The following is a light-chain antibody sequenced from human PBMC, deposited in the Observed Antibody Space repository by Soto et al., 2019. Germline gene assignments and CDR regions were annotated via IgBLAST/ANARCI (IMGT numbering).Light chain of an antibody. CDR1: SSDVGGYNY. J-gene: IGLJ1*01. CDR3: SAYTRSSPFV. Sequence: QSVLTQPASVSGSPGQSITISCTGTSSDVGGYNYVSWYQQHPGKAPKLMIYDVSNRTSGVSNRFSGSQSGNTASLTISGLQAEDEADYYCSAYTRSSPFVFGTGTKLTVL. V-gene: IGLV2-14*01. CDR2: DVS.